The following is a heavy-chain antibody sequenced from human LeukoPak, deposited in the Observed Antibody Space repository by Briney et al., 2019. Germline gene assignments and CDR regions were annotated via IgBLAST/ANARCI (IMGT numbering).Heavy chain of an antibody. V-gene: IGHV1-18*01. CDR1: GYTCTSHG. CDR3: ARDPSNTSGYYAYLDY. D-gene: IGHD3-3*01. CDR2: ISAYNGDT. Sequence: ASVKLSCKASGYTCTSHGISWVRQSTGQGLEWMGWISAYNGDTKYAQKTQGRVRITTDASTSTAYMALRSLRSDDTAVYYCARDPSNTSGYYAYLDYWGQGTLVTVSS. J-gene: IGHJ4*02.